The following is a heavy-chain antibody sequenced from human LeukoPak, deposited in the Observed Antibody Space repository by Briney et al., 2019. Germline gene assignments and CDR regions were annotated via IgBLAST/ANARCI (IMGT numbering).Heavy chain of an antibody. D-gene: IGHD1-7*01. Sequence: GSLRLSCAASGFTFSDYAMSWIRQAPGQGLEWVSYISRSGDTIDYADSVKGRFSISRDNAKNSLYLQMNSLRAEDTAVYYCAGYHWNSGVVYWGQGTLVTVSS. CDR1: GFTFSDYA. CDR2: ISRSGDTI. CDR3: AGYHWNSGVVY. J-gene: IGHJ4*02. V-gene: IGHV3-11*01.